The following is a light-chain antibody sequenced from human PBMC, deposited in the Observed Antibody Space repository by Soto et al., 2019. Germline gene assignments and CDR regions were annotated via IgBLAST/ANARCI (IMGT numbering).Light chain of an antibody. J-gene: IGKJ4*01. Sequence: EIVLTQSPATLSLSPGERATLSCRASQSVSIFLAWYQQKPGQAPRLLICDASSRATGIPARFSGSGSGTDFTLTISSLEPEDFAVYYCQQYINWPLTFGGGTKVEIK. CDR3: QQYINWPLT. V-gene: IGKV3-11*01. CDR2: DAS. CDR1: QSVSIF.